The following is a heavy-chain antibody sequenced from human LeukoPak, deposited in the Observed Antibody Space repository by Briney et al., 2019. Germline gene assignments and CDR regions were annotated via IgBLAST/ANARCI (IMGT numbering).Heavy chain of an antibody. J-gene: IGHJ4*02. D-gene: IGHD3-22*01. Sequence: PGGSLRLSCGASGFTFSSYAMSWIRQAPGKGLEWVSYISSSGSTIYYADSVKGRFTISRDNAKNSLYLQMNSLRAEDTAVYYCAIQPTYYYDSSGYYYGDYWGQGTLVTVSS. CDR2: ISSSGSTI. V-gene: IGHV3-11*01. CDR1: GFTFSSYA. CDR3: AIQPTYYYDSSGYYYGDY.